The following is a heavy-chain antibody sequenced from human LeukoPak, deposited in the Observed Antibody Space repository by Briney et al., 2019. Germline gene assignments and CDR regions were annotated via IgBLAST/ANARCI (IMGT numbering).Heavy chain of an antibody. CDR2: IKQDGSEK. J-gene: IGHJ4*02. CDR3: ARALVVVDFDY. Sequence: GGSLRLSCAAPGFTFSSYWMSWVRQAPGKGLEWVANIKQDGSEKYYVDSVKGRFTISRDNAKNSLYLQMNSLRAEDTAVYYCARALVVVDFDYWGQGTLVTVSS. CDR1: GFTFSSYW. V-gene: IGHV3-7*03. D-gene: IGHD2-15*01.